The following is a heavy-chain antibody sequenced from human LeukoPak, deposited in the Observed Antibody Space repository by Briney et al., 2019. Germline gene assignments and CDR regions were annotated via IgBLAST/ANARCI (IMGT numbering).Heavy chain of an antibody. V-gene: IGHV1-2*02. J-gene: IGHJ4*02. CDR2: INPNSGGT. D-gene: IGHD5-18*01. CDR3: ARCRYTYGYWDN. CDR1: GYTFNSYY. Sequence: GASVNVSCKASGYTFNSYYIHWVRQAPGQGLEWMGWINPNSGGTKYAQKFQGGVTMTRDPSISTAYMELSGLTSDDPAVYYCARCRYTYGYWDNWGQGTLVTVSS.